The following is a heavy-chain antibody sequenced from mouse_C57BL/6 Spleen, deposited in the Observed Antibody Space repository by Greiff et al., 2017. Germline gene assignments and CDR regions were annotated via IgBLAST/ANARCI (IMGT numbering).Heavy chain of an antibody. CDR2: IHPNSGST. CDR3: ARTLITTVERYFDV. CDR1: GYTFTSYW. Sequence: QVQLQQPGAELVKPGASVKLSCKASGYTFTSYWMHWVKQRPGQGLEWIGMIHPNSGSTNYNEKFKSKATLTVDKSSSTAYMQLSSLTSEDSAVYYCARTLITTVERYFDVWGTGTTVTVSS. V-gene: IGHV1-64*01. D-gene: IGHD1-1*01. J-gene: IGHJ1*03.